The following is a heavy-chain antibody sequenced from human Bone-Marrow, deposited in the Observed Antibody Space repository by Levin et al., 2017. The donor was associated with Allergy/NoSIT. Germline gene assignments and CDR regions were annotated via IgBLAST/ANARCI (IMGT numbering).Heavy chain of an antibody. CDR1: GGSFSGYY. CDR2: INHSGST. V-gene: IGHV4-34*01. D-gene: IGHD1-20*01. Sequence: ESLKISCAVYGGSFSGYYWSWIRQPPGKGLEWIGEINHSGSTNYNPSLKSRVTISVDTSKNQFSLKLSSVTAADTAVYYCARSSYNWNPLVDYWGQGTLVTVSS. CDR3: ARSSYNWNPLVDY. J-gene: IGHJ4*02.